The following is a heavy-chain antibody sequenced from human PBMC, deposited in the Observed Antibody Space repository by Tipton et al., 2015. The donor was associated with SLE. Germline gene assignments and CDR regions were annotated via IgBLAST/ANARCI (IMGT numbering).Heavy chain of an antibody. CDR3: ARDAVGARYNWFDP. Sequence: TLSLTCTVSGGSISSSSYYWGWIRQPPGKGLEWIGSIYYSGSTYYNPSLKSRVTISVDTSKNQFSLKLSSVTAADTAVYYCARDAVGARYNWFDPWGQGTEVTVSP. CDR2: IYYSGST. J-gene: IGHJ5*02. V-gene: IGHV4-39*07. CDR1: GGSISSSSYY. D-gene: IGHD1-26*01.